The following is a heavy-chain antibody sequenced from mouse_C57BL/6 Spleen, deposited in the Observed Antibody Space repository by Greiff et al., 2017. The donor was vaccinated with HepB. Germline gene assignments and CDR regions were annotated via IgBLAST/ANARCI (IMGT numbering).Heavy chain of an antibody. D-gene: IGHD2-4*01. CDR3: ARDDYLYYCDY. CDR2: IYPGDGDT. Sequence: VQLQQSGPELVKPGASVKISCKASGYAFSSSWMNWVKQRPGTGLEWIGRIYPGDGDTNYNGKFKGKATLTADKSSSTAYMQLSSLTSEDSAVYFCARDDYLYYCDYWGQGTTLTVSS. CDR1: GYAFSSSW. J-gene: IGHJ2*01. V-gene: IGHV1-82*01.